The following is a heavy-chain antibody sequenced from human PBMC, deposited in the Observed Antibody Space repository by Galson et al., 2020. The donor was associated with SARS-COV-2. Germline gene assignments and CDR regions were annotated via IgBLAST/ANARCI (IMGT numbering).Heavy chain of an antibody. Sequence: GESLKISCAASGFTFSNAWMSWVRPAPGKGLEWFGRIKSKTDGGTTDYSAPVKGRFTISRDDSKNTLYLQMNSLKTEDTAVYYCTTDLPGRYFDWLFESDTKYYFDYWGQGTLVTVSS. V-gene: IGHV3-15*01. D-gene: IGHD3-9*01. J-gene: IGHJ4*02. CDR2: IKSKTDGGTT. CDR3: TTDLPGRYFDWLFESDTKYYFDY. CDR1: GFTFSNAW.